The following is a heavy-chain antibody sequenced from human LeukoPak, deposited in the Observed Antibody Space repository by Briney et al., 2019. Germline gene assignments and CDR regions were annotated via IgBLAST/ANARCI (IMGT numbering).Heavy chain of an antibody. CDR3: AREGPVFVEMATIEQYYFDY. Sequence: SETLSLTCTVSGGSVSNGNFYWSWLRQPPGKALEWIGYIYYTGSAYYSPSLEGRVRISVDTSKNQFSLKLSSVTAADTAVYYCAREGPVFVEMATIEQYYFDYWGQGTLVTVSS. CDR2: IYYTGSA. CDR1: GGSVSNGNFY. D-gene: IGHD5-24*01. V-gene: IGHV4-61*01. J-gene: IGHJ4*02.